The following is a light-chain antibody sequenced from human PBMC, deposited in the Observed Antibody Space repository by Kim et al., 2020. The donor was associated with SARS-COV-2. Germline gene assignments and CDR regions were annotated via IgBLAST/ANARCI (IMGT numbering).Light chain of an antibody. CDR3: QQYGSSLFT. V-gene: IGKV3-20*01. Sequence: SPGERATPSCRASQSVSSSYLAWYQQKPGQAPRLLIYGASSRATGIPDRFSGSGSGTDFTLTISRLEPEDFAVYYCQQYGSSLFTFGPGTKVDIK. CDR2: GAS. J-gene: IGKJ3*01. CDR1: QSVSSSY.